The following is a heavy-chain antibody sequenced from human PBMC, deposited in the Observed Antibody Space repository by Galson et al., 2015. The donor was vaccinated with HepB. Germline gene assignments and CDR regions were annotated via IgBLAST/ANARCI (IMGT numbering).Heavy chain of an antibody. V-gene: IGHV2-5*01. J-gene: IGHJ4*02. CDR1: GFSLSTSGVG. CDR3: AHRPGSSWGFDY. Sequence: PALVKPTQTLTLTCTFSGFSLSTSGVGVGWIRQPPGKALEWLALIYWNDGKRYSPSLKSRLTITKDTPKNQVVLTMTNMDPVDTATYYCAHRPGSSWGFDYWGQGSLVTVSS. D-gene: IGHD3-16*01. CDR2: IYWNDGK.